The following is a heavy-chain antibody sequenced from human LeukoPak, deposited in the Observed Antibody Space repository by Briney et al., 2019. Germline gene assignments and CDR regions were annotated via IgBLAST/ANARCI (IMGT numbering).Heavy chain of an antibody. J-gene: IGHJ5*02. D-gene: IGHD3-10*01. CDR3: AKDMYRFGEFDGFDP. V-gene: IGHV3-9*01. CDR2: ISWNSGRI. CDR1: GFTFDDYA. Sequence: PGGSLRLSCAASGFTFDDYAMHWVRQAPGKGLEWVSGISWNSGRIGYVDSVKGRFTIFRDNAKNSLYLQMNSLRAEDTALYYCAKDMYRFGEFDGFDPWGQGTLVTVSS.